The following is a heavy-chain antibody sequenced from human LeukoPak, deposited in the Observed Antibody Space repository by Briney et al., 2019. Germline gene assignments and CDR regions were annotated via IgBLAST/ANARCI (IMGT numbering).Heavy chain of an antibody. D-gene: IGHD3-22*01. V-gene: IGHV4-4*02. CDR2: IYHSGST. J-gene: IGHJ3*02. CDR1: GGSISSSNW. Sequence: PSETLSLTCAVSGGSISSSNWWSWVRQPPGKGLEWIGEIYHSGSTNYNPSLKSRVTISVDTSKNQFSLKLSSVTAADTAVYYCARAYYYASSAFDIWGQGTMVTVSS. CDR3: ARAYYYASSAFDI.